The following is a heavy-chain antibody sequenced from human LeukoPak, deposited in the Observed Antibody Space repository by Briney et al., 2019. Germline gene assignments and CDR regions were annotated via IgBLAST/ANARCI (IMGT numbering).Heavy chain of an antibody. D-gene: IGHD1-1*01. CDR2: IYYSGSI. V-gene: IGHV4-59*01. Sequence: SETLSLTCTVSGGSISSYYWSWIRQPPGKGLEWIGYIYYSGSINYNPSLKSRVTISVDTSKNQFSLKVRSVTAADTAVYYCARGNWYLDYWGQGTLVTVSS. CDR3: ARGNWYLDY. J-gene: IGHJ4*02. CDR1: GGSISSYY.